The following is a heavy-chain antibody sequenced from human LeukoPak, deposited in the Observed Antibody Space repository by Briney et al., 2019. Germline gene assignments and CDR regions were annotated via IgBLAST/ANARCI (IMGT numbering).Heavy chain of an antibody. CDR2: IRESSGDT. D-gene: IGHD5-18*01. V-gene: IGHV3-21*01. CDR1: GFTVSNYA. CDR3: ARGQLWQTGWFDP. J-gene: IGHJ5*02. Sequence: GGSLRLSCAASGFTVSNYAMNWVRQAPGKGLEWVSTIRESSGDTYYEDSVKGRFTISRDNAKNSLYLQMSTLRAEDTAVYYCARGQLWQTGWFDPWGQGTLVTVSS.